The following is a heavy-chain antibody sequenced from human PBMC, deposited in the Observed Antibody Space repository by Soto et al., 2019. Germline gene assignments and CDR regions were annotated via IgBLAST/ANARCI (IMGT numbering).Heavy chain of an antibody. V-gene: IGHV4-39*01. J-gene: IGHJ4*02. D-gene: IGHD5-12*01. CDR2: IYYSGST. CDR3: ARGKIVATIGASFDY. CDR1: GGSISSSSYY. Sequence: SETLSLTCTVSGGSISSSSYYWGWIRQPPGKGLEWIGSIYYSGSTYYNPSLKSRVTISVDTSKNQFSLKLSSVTAADTAVYNCARGKIVATIGASFDYWGQGTLVTVSS.